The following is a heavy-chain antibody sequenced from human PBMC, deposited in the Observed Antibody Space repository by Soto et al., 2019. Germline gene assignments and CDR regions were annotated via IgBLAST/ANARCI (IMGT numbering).Heavy chain of an antibody. J-gene: IGHJ6*02. D-gene: IGHD3-9*01. V-gene: IGHV3-30*03. CDR2: ISYDGRYI. Sequence: GGSLRLPCAASGLIFSNYAMHWFRKAPGKGLEWVALISYDGRYIYYAESVKGGFAISRDNSKKTVELLMNSLRREDTAVYYCARDVTDYVLDVWGQGTTVTVSS. CDR3: ARDVTDYVLDV. CDR1: GLIFSNYA.